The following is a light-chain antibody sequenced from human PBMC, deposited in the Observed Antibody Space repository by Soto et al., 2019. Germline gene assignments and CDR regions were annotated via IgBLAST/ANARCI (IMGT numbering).Light chain of an antibody. CDR1: QSVSSY. J-gene: IGKJ4*01. CDR2: DAS. V-gene: IGKV3-11*01. Sequence: EIVLTQSPATLSLSPGERATLSCRASQSVSSYLVWYQQKPGQAPRLLIYDASNRATGIPGRFSGSGSGTDFTLTISSLEPEDFEVYYCQQRSNWPLTFGGGT. CDR3: QQRSNWPLT.